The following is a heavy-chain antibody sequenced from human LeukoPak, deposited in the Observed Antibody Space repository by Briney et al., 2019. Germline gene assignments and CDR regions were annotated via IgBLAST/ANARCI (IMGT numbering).Heavy chain of an antibody. Sequence: GGSLRLSCAASGFTVSSNYVSWVRQATGKGLVWVSVIYSGGSTYYADSVKGRFTISRDNSKNTLYLQMNSLRAEDTAVYYCARIYGDYAPHWYFDLWGRGTLVTVSS. J-gene: IGHJ2*01. D-gene: IGHD4-17*01. CDR3: ARIYGDYAPHWYFDL. CDR1: GFTVSSNY. CDR2: IYSGGST. V-gene: IGHV3-53*01.